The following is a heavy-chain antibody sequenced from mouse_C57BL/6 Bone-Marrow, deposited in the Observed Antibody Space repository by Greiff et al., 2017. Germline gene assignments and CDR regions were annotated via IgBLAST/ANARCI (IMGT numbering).Heavy chain of an antibody. D-gene: IGHD2-3*01. Sequence: EVQLQESGPGLVKPSQSLSLTCSVTGYSITSGYYWNWIRQFPGNKLEWMGYISYDGSNNYNPSLKNRISITRDTSKNQFFLKLNSVTTEDTATYYCARNYDGYYVPFAYWGQGTLVTVSA. CDR3: ARNYDGYYVPFAY. CDR2: ISYDGSN. CDR1: GYSITSGYY. V-gene: IGHV3-6*01. J-gene: IGHJ3*01.